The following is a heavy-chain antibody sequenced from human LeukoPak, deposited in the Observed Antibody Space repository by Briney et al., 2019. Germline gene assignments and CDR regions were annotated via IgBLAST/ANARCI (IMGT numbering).Heavy chain of an antibody. CDR1: GYTFTSYG. D-gene: IGHD3-22*01. J-gene: IGHJ4*02. CDR2: ISAYNGNT. Sequence: RASVKVSCKASGYTFTSYGISWVRQAPGQGLEWMGWISAYNGNTNYAQKLQGRVTMTTDTSTSTAYMELRSLRSDDTVVYYCARGGLLYYYDSSGYYYNYWGQGTLVTVSS. CDR3: ARGGLLYYYDSSGYYYNY. V-gene: IGHV1-18*04.